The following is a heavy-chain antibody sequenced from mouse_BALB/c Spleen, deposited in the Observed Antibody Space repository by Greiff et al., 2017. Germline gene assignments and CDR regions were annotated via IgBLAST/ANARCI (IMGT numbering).Heavy chain of an antibody. CDR3: APYYGSLDY. CDR2: IDPANGNT. V-gene: IGHV14-3*02. CDR1: GFNIKDTY. J-gene: IGHJ2*01. D-gene: IGHD1-1*01. Sequence: EVKLVESGAELVKPGASVKLSCTASGFNIKDTYMHWVKQRPEQGLEWIGRIDPANGNTKYDPKFQGKATITADTSSNTAYLQLSSLTSEDTAVYYCAPYYGSLDYWGQGTTLTVSS.